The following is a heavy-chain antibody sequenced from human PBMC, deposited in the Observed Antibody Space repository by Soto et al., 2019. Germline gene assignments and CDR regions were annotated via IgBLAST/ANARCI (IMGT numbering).Heavy chain of an antibody. CDR1: GYTFTSYG. D-gene: IGHD3-3*01. CDR3: ARDRATYYDFSSGYPYYYYGMDV. Sequence: ASVKVSCKASGYTFTSYGISWVRQAPGQGLEWMGWISAYNGNTNYAQKLQGRVTMTTDTSTSTAYMELRSLRPDDTAVYYCARDRATYYDFSSGYPYYYYGMDVWGQGTTVTVSS. J-gene: IGHJ6*02. V-gene: IGHV1-18*01. CDR2: ISAYNGNT.